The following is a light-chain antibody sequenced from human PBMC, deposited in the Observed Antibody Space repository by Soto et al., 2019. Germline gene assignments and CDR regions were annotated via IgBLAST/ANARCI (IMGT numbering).Light chain of an antibody. Sequence: QSALTQPPSLSGTPGQRVTISCSGSNSNIGRYSVNWYQHFPGTAPKILIYSDDERPSGVPDRFSGSKSGTSASLAISGLPSEDEAEYYCAAWDYNLNGPLFGGGTKLTVL. V-gene: IGLV1-44*01. CDR1: NSNIGRYS. J-gene: IGLJ3*02. CDR3: AAWDYNLNGPL. CDR2: SDD.